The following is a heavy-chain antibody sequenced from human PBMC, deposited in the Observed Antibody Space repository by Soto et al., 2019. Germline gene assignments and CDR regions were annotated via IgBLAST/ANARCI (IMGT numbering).Heavy chain of an antibody. CDR1: GYTFTEYY. D-gene: IGHD4-17*01. J-gene: IGHJ3*01. CDR3: AKGDFYVDYPSDPFEV. Sequence: QVQLVQSGAEVKKSGASVRVSCKTSGYTFTEYYLHWVRQAPGQGLEWMGWINPNSGGTNFARRFQGRVTMTRDTSISTAYMILSRLTSAATATYYCAKGDFYVDYPSDPFEVWGQGTMVTVSS. V-gene: IGHV1-2*02. CDR2: INPNSGGT.